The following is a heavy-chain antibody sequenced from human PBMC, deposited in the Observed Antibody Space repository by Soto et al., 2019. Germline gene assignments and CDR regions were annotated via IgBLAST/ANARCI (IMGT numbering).Heavy chain of an antibody. D-gene: IGHD6-19*01. Sequence: GGSLRLSCAASGFSFGSYAMSWVRQAPGKGLEWVSAISGSGGSTYYADSVKGRFTISRDNSKNTLYLQMNSLRAEDTAVYYCAKTTSSGWYYGVDYWGQGTLVTVSS. J-gene: IGHJ4*02. CDR1: GFSFGSYA. CDR2: ISGSGGST. V-gene: IGHV3-23*01. CDR3: AKTTSSGWYYGVDY.